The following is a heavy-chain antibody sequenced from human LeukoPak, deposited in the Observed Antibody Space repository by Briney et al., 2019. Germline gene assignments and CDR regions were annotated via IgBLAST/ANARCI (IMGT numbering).Heavy chain of an antibody. V-gene: IGHV4-4*08. CDR3: ARRAYYDSSGYSPTSGYFDL. CDR1: GGSIFSYY. D-gene: IGHD3-22*01. CDR2: IYSNGIT. Sequence: ASETLSLTCTVSGGSIFSYYWNWIRQPPGKGLEWIGYIYSNGITNYSPSLGSRGSISITTSKNQLSLRLTSVTAADTAIYYCARRAYYDSSGYSPTSGYFDLWGRGTLVTVSS. J-gene: IGHJ2*01.